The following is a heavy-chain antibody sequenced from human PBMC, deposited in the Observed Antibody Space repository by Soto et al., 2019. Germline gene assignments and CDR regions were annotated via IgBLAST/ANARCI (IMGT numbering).Heavy chain of an antibody. CDR1: GFSFDDYA. CDR3: AKTLYQLLEDDVFDM. CDR2: INYNSDAM. J-gene: IGHJ3*02. Sequence: PGGSLRLSCTGSGFSFDDYAMHWVRQVPGKGLEWVAGINYNSDAMGYADSVKGRFTISRDNAKNSLYLQMNSLKHEDTALYYCAKTLYQLLEDDVFDMWGRGTMVTASS. D-gene: IGHD2-2*01. V-gene: IGHV3-9*01.